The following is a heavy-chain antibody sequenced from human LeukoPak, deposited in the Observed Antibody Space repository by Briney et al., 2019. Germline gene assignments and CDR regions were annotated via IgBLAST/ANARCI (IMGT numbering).Heavy chain of an antibody. CDR2: INHSGST. J-gene: IGHJ6*02. D-gene: IGHD2-21*02. V-gene: IGHV4-34*01. CDR1: GGSFSGYY. CDR3: ARPMTYYYYGMDV. Sequence: PSETLCLTCAVYGGSFSGYYWSWIRQPPGKGLEWIGEINHSGSTNYNPSLKSRVTISVDTSKNQFSLRLSFVTAADTAVYYCARPMTYYYYGMDVWGQGTTVTVSS.